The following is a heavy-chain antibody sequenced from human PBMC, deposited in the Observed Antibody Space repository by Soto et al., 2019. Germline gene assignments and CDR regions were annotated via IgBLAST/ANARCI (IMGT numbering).Heavy chain of an antibody. J-gene: IGHJ6*02. CDR1: GFTFSSYA. V-gene: IGHV3-23*01. CDR2: ISGSGGIT. Sequence: GGSLRLSCAASGFTFSSYAMSWVRQAPGKGLEWVSAISGSGGITYYADSVKGRFTISRDNSKNTLYLQMNSLRAEDTAVYYCAKKLRFLEWLSPGSGMDVWGQGTTVTVSS. D-gene: IGHD3-3*01. CDR3: AKKLRFLEWLSPGSGMDV.